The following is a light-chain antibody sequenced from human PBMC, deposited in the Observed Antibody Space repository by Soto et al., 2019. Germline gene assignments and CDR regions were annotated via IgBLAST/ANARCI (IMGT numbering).Light chain of an antibody. CDR1: QSGRDMY. Sequence: EIVLTQSPGTLSLSPGERATLSCRASQSGRDMYLAWYQQKPGQPPRHLIYGVSSRAYGIPDRFSGSGSGTDFTLTISRLEPEDFAVYYCQHYGYPQWTFGQGTKVEIK. J-gene: IGKJ1*01. CDR3: QHYGYPQWT. V-gene: IGKV3-20*01. CDR2: GVS.